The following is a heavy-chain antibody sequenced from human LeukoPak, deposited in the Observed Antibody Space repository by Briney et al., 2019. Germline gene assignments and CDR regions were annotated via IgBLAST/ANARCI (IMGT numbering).Heavy chain of an antibody. D-gene: IGHD3-22*01. CDR3: ARVSSGYYIDY. CDR1: GYTFTSYG. V-gene: IGHV1-18*01. Sequence: ASAKVSCTASGYTFTSYGISWVRQAPGQGLEWMGWISAYNGNTNYAQKLQGRVTMTTDTSTSTAYMELRSLRSDDTAVYYCARVSSGYYIDYWGQGTLVTVSS. CDR2: ISAYNGNT. J-gene: IGHJ4*02.